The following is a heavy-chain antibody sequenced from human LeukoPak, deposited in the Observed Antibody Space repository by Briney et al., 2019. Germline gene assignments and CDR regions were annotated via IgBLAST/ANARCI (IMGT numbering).Heavy chain of an antibody. CDR1: GGSFSGYY. CDR3: AIASGYNPGYYYYGMDV. V-gene: IGHV4-34*01. D-gene: IGHD1-14*01. J-gene: IGHJ6*04. Sequence: SETLSLTCAVYGGSFSGYYWSWIRQPPGKGLEWIGEINHSGSTNYNPSLKSRVTISVDTSKNQFSLKLSPVTAADTAVYYCAIASGYNPGYYYYGMDVWGKGTTVTVSS. CDR2: INHSGST.